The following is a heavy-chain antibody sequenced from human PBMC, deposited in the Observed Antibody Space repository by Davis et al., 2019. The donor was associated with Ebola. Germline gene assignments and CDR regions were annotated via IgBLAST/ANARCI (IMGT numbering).Heavy chain of an antibody. CDR3: ARVYFDGYSYEYYYYYYYMDV. V-gene: IGHV4-59*01. Sequence: PSETLSLTCTVSGGSISSYYWSWIRQPPGKGLEWIGYIYYSGSTNYNPSLKSRVTISVDTSKNQFSLKLSSVTAADTAVYYCARVYFDGYSYEYYYYYYYMDVWGKGTTVTVSS. J-gene: IGHJ6*03. CDR2: IYYSGST. D-gene: IGHD5-18*01. CDR1: GGSISSYY.